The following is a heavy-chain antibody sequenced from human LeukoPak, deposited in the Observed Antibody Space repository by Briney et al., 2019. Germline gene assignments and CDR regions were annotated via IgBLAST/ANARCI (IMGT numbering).Heavy chain of an antibody. J-gene: IGHJ6*02. CDR2: IRYDGSNK. D-gene: IGHD2-2*01. V-gene: IGHV3-30*02. CDR3: AKGAAYCSSTSCPPYYYYYGMDV. CDR1: GFTSSSYG. Sequence: AGGSLRLSCAASGFTSSSYGMHWVRQAPGKGLEWVAFIRYDGSNKYYADSVKGRFTISRDNSKNTLYLQMNSLRAEDTAVYYCAKGAAYCSSTSCPPYYYYYGMDVWGQGTTVTVSS.